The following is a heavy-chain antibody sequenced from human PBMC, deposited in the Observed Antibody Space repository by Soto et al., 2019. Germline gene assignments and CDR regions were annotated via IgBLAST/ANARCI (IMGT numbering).Heavy chain of an antibody. D-gene: IGHD3-3*01. CDR3: ARTRNGGVADSFDS. CDR2: ISRDGSYI. J-gene: IGHJ5*01. CDR1: GFTFSRHA. V-gene: IGHV3-30*04. Sequence: GGSLRLSCAASGFTFSRHAIHWVRLTPGRGLEWVLAISRDGSYIYYTDSAKGRFTVSRDNSKNTVFVQMNRLIPDDTALYFCARTRNGGVADSFDSWGQGTRATVSS.